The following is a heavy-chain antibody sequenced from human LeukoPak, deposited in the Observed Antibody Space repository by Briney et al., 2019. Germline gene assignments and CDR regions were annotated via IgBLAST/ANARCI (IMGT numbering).Heavy chain of an antibody. CDR1: GFALSSSA. D-gene: IGHD1-14*01. CDR2: IWYDGSNT. V-gene: IGHV3-33*01. Sequence: TGGSLRLSCAESGFALSSSAMHWVRQAPGKGLEWVAVIWYDGSNTYYADSVKGRFTISRDNSKNTLYLQMSSLRAEDTAVYYCARDGYNDAFDMWGQGTMVTVSS. J-gene: IGHJ3*02. CDR3: ARDGYNDAFDM.